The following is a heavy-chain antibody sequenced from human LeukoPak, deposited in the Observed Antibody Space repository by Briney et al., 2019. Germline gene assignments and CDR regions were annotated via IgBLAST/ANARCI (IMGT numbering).Heavy chain of an antibody. CDR1: GFTVSSNY. V-gene: IGHV4-59*08. D-gene: IGHD5-12*01. CDR2: IYYSGST. CDR3: ARLDIVATIPTYYYYGMDV. J-gene: IGHJ6*02. Sequence: GSLRLSCAASGFTVSSNYMSWVRQAPGKGLEWIGYIYYSGSTNYNPSLKGRVTISVDTSKNQFSLKLSSVTAADTAVYYCARLDIVATIPTYYYYGMDVWGQGTTVTVSS.